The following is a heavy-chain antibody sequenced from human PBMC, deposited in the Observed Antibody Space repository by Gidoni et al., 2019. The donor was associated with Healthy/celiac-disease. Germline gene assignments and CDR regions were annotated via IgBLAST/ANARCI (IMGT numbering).Heavy chain of an antibody. CDR2: ISYDGSNK. Sequence: QVQLVESGGGVVQPGRSLRLSCAASGFTFSSYGMHWVRQAPGKGLEWVAVISYDGSNKYYADSVKGRFTISRDNSKNTLYPQMNSLRAEDTAVYYCAKDGESCGMDVWGQGTTVTVSS. V-gene: IGHV3-30*18. J-gene: IGHJ6*02. D-gene: IGHD7-27*01. CDR3: AKDGESCGMDV. CDR1: GFTFSSYG.